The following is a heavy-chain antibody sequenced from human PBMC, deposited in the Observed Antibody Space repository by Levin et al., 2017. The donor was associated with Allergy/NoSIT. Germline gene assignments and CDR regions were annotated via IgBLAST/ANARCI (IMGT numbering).Heavy chain of an antibody. D-gene: IGHD6-25*01. J-gene: IGHJ6*03. CDR2: ISNSGSV. Sequence: SETLSLTCAVSGGSVSSGSFYCSWVRRPAGKGLEWIGRISNSGSVNYNPSLKSRVTLSVDKSTNQFSLTLSAVTAADTGIYYCARDKGYPQPQRPDGSTYYNYYMDVWGKGSTVTVSS. V-gene: IGHV4-61*02. CDR3: ARDKGYPQPQRPDGSTYYNYYMDV. CDR1: GGSVSSGSFY.